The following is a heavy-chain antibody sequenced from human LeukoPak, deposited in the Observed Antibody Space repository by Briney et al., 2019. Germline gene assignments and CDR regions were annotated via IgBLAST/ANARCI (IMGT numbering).Heavy chain of an antibody. J-gene: IGHJ3*02. V-gene: IGHV3-7*03. D-gene: IGHD4-17*01. CDR2: IKRDGSEK. CDR3: ANYGDYVFAFDI. Sequence: GGSLRLSCAASGFTFSNYWMSWVRQAPGKGLEWVANIKRDGSEKYYVDSVKGRFTISRDNAKNSLYLQMDSLRAEDTAVYYCANYGDYVFAFDIWGQGTMVTVSS. CDR1: GFTFSNYW.